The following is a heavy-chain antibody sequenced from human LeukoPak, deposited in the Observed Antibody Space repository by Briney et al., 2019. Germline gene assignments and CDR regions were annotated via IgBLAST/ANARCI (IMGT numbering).Heavy chain of an antibody. V-gene: IGHV3-30-3*01. D-gene: IGHD6-13*01. CDR3: ARSIAAAGPPPDY. CDR1: GFTFSSYA. Sequence: PGGSLRLSCAASGFTFSSYAMSWVRQAPGKGLEWVAVISYDGSNKYYADSVKGRFTISRDNSKNTLYLQMNSLRAEDTAVYYCARSIAAAGPPPDYWGQGTLVTVSS. J-gene: IGHJ4*02. CDR2: ISYDGSNK.